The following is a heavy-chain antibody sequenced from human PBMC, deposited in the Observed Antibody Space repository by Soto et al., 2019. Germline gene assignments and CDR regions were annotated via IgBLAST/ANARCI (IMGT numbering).Heavy chain of an antibody. D-gene: IGHD2-2*01. CDR2: FHYSGRT. Sequence: ETLSLTCSVSGGSISSGPYSWSWIRQPPGKGLEWIGTFHYSGRTYYSPSLESRVTISVDTSKNQFSLKVSSVTAADTAVFYCARLAGYCSGTSCYGYYGMDVWGQGTTVTVSS. CDR1: GGSISSGPYS. CDR3: ARLAGYCSGTSCYGYYGMDV. V-gene: IGHV4-39*01. J-gene: IGHJ6*02.